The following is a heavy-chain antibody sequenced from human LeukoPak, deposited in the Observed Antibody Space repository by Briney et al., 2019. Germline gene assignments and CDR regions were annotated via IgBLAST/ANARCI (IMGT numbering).Heavy chain of an antibody. J-gene: IGHJ4*02. CDR2: LSHDGRNI. CDR3: AKVWDKWALDS. D-gene: IGHD1-26*01. Sequence: GRSLRPSCTASGINFRNYDMHWVRQAPGKGLEWVAVLSHDGRNIYYADSVNGRFTISRDNSKNTLYLQMNSLRAEDTAVYYCAKVWDKWALDSWGQGTLVTVSS. V-gene: IGHV3-30*18. CDR1: GINFRNYD.